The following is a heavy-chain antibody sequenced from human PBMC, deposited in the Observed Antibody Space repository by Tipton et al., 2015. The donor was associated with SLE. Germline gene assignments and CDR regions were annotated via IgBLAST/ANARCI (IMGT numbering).Heavy chain of an antibody. CDR2: IYTSGST. CDR1: GGSISSYY. CDR3: ARIGPDRYCSGGSCHPNWYFDL. D-gene: IGHD2-15*01. Sequence: TLSLTCTVSGGSISSYYWSWIRQPAGKGLEWIGRIYTSGSTNYNPSLKSRVTMSVDTSKNQFSLKLSSVTAADTAVYYCARIGPDRYCSGGSCHPNWYFDLWGRGTLVTVSS. V-gene: IGHV4-4*07. J-gene: IGHJ2*01.